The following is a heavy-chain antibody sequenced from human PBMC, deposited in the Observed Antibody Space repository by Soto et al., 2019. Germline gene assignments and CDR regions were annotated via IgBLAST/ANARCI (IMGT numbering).Heavy chain of an antibody. CDR3: ARKDIVGNSVDF. J-gene: IGHJ4*02. V-gene: IGHV5-51*01. CDR1: GYSFTTYW. D-gene: IGHD3-16*02. CDR2: IYPGDSDT. Sequence: GESLKISCQASGYSFTTYWIGWVRQMPGKGLEWMGIIYPGDSDTRYSPSFQGQVTISADKSISTAYLQWSSLKASDSAMFYCARKDIVGNSVDFWGQGTLVTVSS.